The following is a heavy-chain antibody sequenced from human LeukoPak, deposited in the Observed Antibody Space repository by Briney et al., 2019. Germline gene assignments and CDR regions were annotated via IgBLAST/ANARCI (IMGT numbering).Heavy chain of an antibody. J-gene: IGHJ4*02. CDR3: ARVMYYYDSSGYLDY. CDR1: GFTFSSYW. D-gene: IGHD3-22*01. Sequence: GGSLRLSCAASGFTFSSYWMSWVRQAPGKGLEWVANIKQDGSGKYYVDSVKGRFTISRDNAKNSLYLQMNSLRAEDTAVYYCARVMYYYDSSGYLDYWGQGTLVTVSS. CDR2: IKQDGSGK. V-gene: IGHV3-7*01.